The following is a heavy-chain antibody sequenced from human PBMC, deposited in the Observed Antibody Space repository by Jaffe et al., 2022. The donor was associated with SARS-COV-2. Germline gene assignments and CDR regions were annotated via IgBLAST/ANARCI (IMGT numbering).Heavy chain of an antibody. J-gene: IGHJ3*02. D-gene: IGHD3-9*01. Sequence: QVQLVESGGGVVQPGRSLRLSCAASGFTFSSYAMHWVRQAPGKGLEWVAVISYDGSNKYYADSVKGRFTISRDNSKNTLYLQMNSLRAEDTAVYYCAGVLRYFDWLLYSAFDIWGQGTMVTVSS. CDR3: AGVLRYFDWLLYSAFDI. CDR1: GFTFSSYA. CDR2: ISYDGSNK. V-gene: IGHV3-30*04.